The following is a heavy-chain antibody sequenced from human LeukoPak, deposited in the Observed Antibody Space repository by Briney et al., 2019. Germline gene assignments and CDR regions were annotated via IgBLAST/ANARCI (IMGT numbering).Heavy chain of an antibody. J-gene: IGHJ4*02. CDR3: ARLPYTGFVSGY. V-gene: IGHV4-39*01. CDR1: GDSISSYY. D-gene: IGHD3-10*01. Sequence: PSETLSLTCTVSGDSISSYYWGWIRQPPGKGLEWIGSIYYSGSTYYNPSLKSRVTISVDTSKNQFSLKLSSVTAADTAVYYCARLPYTGFVSGYWGQGTLVTVSS. CDR2: IYYSGST.